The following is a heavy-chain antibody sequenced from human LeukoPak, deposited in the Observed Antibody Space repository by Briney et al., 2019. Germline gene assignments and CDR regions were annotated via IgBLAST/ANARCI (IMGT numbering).Heavy chain of an antibody. Sequence: PGGSLRLSCAASGFTVSSSYMSWVRQAPGKGLEWVSAISGSGGSTYYADSVKGRFTISRDNSKNTLYLQMNSLRAEDTAVYYCAKVGITIFGVVPDWGQGTLVTVSS. CDR3: AKVGITIFGVVPD. CDR1: GFTVSSSY. J-gene: IGHJ4*02. D-gene: IGHD3-3*01. CDR2: ISGSGGST. V-gene: IGHV3-23*01.